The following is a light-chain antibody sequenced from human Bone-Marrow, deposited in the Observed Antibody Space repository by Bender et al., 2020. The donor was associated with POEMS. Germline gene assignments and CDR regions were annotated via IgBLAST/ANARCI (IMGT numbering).Light chain of an antibody. CDR1: SSDVGTYNL. J-gene: IGLJ2*01. Sequence: QSALTQPSSVSGSPGQSVTLSCTGTSSDVGTYNLVSWYQQDPGKAPKLLIYEVNKRPSAVSNRFSGSKSGDTASLTISGLQPEDEADYYCSSFADSSAFVVFGGGTTVTVL. CDR3: SSFADSSAFVV. CDR2: EVN. V-gene: IGLV2-23*02.